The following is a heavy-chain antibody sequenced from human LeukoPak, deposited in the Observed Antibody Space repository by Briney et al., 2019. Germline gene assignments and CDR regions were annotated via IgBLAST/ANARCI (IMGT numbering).Heavy chain of an antibody. CDR1: GFTFSSYW. J-gene: IGHJ4*02. CDR2: IKQDGSEK. Sequence: PGGSLRLSCAASGFTFSSYWMSWVRQAPGKGLEWEANIKQDGSEKYYVDSVKGRFTISRDNAKNSLYLQMNSLRAEDTAVYYCAREGGGYALDYWGQGTLVTVSS. CDR3: AREGGGYALDY. V-gene: IGHV3-7*01. D-gene: IGHD3-22*01.